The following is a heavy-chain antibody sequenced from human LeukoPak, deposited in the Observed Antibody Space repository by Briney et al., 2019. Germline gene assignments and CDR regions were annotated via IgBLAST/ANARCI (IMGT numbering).Heavy chain of an antibody. CDR1: RDSTRRGYQ. CDR3: ARDPRWLTPDCTSTSCYEIYFDP. Sequence: PESPSLTPAVSRDSTRRGYQWAWIPPSPGKGREWIGSIFHIGSAHSNPSLKVPITISVETSNKQFSLKMYSVTAADTAVYYCARDPRWLTPDCTSTSCYEIYFDPWGQGTLVAVCS. D-gene: IGHD2-2*01. J-gene: IGHJ5*02. CDR2: IFHIGSA. V-gene: IGHV4-38-2*02.